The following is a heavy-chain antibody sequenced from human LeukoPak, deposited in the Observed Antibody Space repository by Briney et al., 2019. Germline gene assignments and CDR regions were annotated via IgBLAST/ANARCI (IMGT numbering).Heavy chain of an antibody. J-gene: IGHJ4*02. CDR1: GASISRYY. CDR2: ITYSGSP. CDR3: ARVGQIVAAGTYDW. D-gene: IGHD6-13*01. Sequence: PSETLSLTCAVSGASISRYYWSWIRQPPGKGLEWIGYITYSGSPNYNPSLKGRVTISADTSKNQFSLNLSSVTAADTAVYYCARVGQIVAAGTYDWWGQGTLVTVSS. V-gene: IGHV4-59*08.